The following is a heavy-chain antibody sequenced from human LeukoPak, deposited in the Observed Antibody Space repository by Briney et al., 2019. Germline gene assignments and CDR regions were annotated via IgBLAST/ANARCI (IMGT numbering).Heavy chain of an antibody. CDR1: GFTFSSYA. D-gene: IGHD3-22*01. CDR3: ARDFDYYDSSGYVDY. V-gene: IGHV3-30-3*01. CDR2: ISYDGSNK. Sequence: GGSLRLSCAASGFTFSSYAMHWVRQAPGKGLEWVAVISYDGSNKYYADSVKGRFTISRDNSKNTLYLQMNSLRAEDTAVYYCARDFDYYDSSGYVDYWGQGTLVTVSS. J-gene: IGHJ4*02.